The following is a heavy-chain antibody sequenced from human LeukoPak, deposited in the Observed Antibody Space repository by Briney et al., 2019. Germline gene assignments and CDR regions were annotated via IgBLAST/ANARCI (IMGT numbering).Heavy chain of an antibody. CDR3: AQGSGSCSGDSCYWNFDY. CDR2: TSYDGTKK. D-gene: IGHD2-15*01. V-gene: IGHV3-30*03. Sequence: GGSLRLSCAASGXTFSIYAVHWVRQAPRKGLESVAVTSYDGTKKYYAASVKGRLTISRDKSKNTLHLQMNSLSAEDRAVDYCAQGSGSCSGDSCYWNFDYWGQGTLVTVSS. J-gene: IGHJ4*02. CDR1: GXTFSIYA.